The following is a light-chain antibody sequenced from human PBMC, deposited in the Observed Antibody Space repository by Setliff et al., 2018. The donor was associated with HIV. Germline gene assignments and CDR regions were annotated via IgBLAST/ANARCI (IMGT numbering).Light chain of an antibody. V-gene: IGLV2-18*02. CDR2: EVS. Sequence: QSALTQPPSVSGSPGQSVTISCTGTSSDVGYYNRVSWYQQPPGTVPRLMIYEVSSRPSGVPDRFSGSKSGNTASLTISGLQAEDEADYYCASRTAGSTPYVCGTGTKVTVL. J-gene: IGLJ1*01. CDR1: SSDVGYYNR. CDR3: ASRTAGSTPYV.